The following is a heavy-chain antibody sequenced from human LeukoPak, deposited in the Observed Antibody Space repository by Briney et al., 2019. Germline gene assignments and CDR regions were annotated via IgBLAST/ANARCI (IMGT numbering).Heavy chain of an antibody. Sequence: PGGSLRLSCKASGYTFTSYYMHWVRQAPGQGLEWMGIINPSGGSTSYAQKFQGRVTVTRDTSTSTVYMELSSLRSEDTAVYYCARTKGANNVQWLVISFGFDYWGQGTLVTVSS. D-gene: IGHD6-19*01. CDR3: ARTKGANNVQWLVISFGFDY. V-gene: IGHV1-46*01. CDR1: GYTFTSYY. CDR2: INPSGGST. J-gene: IGHJ4*02.